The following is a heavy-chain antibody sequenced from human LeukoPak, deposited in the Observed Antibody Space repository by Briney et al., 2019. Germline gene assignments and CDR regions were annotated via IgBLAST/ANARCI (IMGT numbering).Heavy chain of an antibody. V-gene: IGHV3-11*01. Sequence: GGSMTLSCAASGFIYNDFCDFYMTWLGQTPGKGLEWVPDITPAGSSIYYADSVKGLFTISRDNAKNSVFLQMNNLRVEDTAVFYGARGCRFSRSCPYDYWGQGILVTVSS. D-gene: IGHD6-6*01. CDR3: ARGCRFSRSCPYDY. CDR1: GFIYNDFCDFY. J-gene: IGHJ4*02. CDR2: ITPAGSSI.